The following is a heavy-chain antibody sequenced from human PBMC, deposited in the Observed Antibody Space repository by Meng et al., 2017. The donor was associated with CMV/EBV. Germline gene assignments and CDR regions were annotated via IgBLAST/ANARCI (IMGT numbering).Heavy chain of an antibody. V-gene: IGHV4-4*07. D-gene: IGHD3-22*01. CDR1: GGSISSYY. Sequence: QVPLQDSGPGLVKPSETLSLTCTVSGGSISSYYWSWIRQPAGKGLVWIGRIYTSGSTNSNPSLKSRVTMSVDTSKNQFSLKLSSVTAADTAVYYCARGGLYYYDSSGHFDYWGQGTLVTVSS. CDR3: ARGGLYYYDSSGHFDY. CDR2: IYTSGST. J-gene: IGHJ4*02.